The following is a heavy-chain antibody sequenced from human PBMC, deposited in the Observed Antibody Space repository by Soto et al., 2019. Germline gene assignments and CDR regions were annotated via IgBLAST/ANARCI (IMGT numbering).Heavy chain of an antibody. CDR3: AKDLPTNFDY. CDR1: GFTFSSYG. V-gene: IGHV3-30*18. Sequence: WGALRLSCAPSGFTFSSYGMHSVRQAPGKGLEWVAVISYDGSNKYYADSVKGRCTISRDNSKNTLYLQMKSLTADETPVYYWAKDLPTNFDYWRQGTLVTVSS. J-gene: IGHJ4*02. CDR2: ISYDGSNK. D-gene: IGHD1-1*01.